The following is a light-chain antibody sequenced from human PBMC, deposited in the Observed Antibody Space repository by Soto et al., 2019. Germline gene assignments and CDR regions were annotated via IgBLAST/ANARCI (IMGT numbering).Light chain of an antibody. CDR2: SAS. CDR1: ETITDY. J-gene: IGKJ4*01. CDR3: QQNFSPFVT. Sequence: DIQMTQSPPSLSDSVGDRVTITCRASETITDYLNWYQVKPGKAPKLLIYSASLLQPGVPSRFSGSGYGTDFTLTLSGLQHEDSATYYCQQNFSPFVTFGAGTRV. V-gene: IGKV1-39*01.